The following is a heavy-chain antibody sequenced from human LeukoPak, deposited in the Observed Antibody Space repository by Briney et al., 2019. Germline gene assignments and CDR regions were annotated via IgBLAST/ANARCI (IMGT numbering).Heavy chain of an antibody. CDR1: GFTVSSNY. CDR3: AKDRVGGALEF. J-gene: IGHJ4*02. V-gene: IGHV3-53*01. Sequence: QPGGSLRLSCAASGFTVSSNYMSWVRQAPGKGLEWVSVIYSGGSTYYADSVKGRFTISRDNARNSLYLQMNSLRVEDTAVYYCAKDRVGGALEFWGQGTLAIVSS. CDR2: IYSGGST. D-gene: IGHD2-21*01.